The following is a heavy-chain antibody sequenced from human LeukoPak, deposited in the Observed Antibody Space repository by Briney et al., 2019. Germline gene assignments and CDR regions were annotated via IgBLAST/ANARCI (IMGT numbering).Heavy chain of an antibody. CDR1: GITFTNAW. CDR3: TTDRMIYATNWAVSWFDP. V-gene: IGHV3-15*01. D-gene: IGHD2-8*01. J-gene: IGHJ5*02. CDR2: VKTKGDGGAA. Sequence: GGSLRLSCAASGITFTNAWLTWVRQAPGKGLEWVGRVKTKGDGGAADYAAPVKGRFTISRDDSTKTLYLQMNSLKTEDTAAYYCTTDRMIYATNWAVSWFDPWGQGTLVTVSS.